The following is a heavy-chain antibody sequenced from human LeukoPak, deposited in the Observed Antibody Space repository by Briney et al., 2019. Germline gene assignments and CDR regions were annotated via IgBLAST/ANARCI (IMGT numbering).Heavy chain of an antibody. Sequence: PGGSLRLSCAASGFTFGGYAMTWVRQAPGKGLEWVSSIGDSGHTTHYADSVKGRFTISRDNAKNTLYLQMNSLRVEDTAFYYCARDTIYYSGSSGSIPFDYWGQGTLVTVSS. CDR3: ARDTIYYSGSSGSIPFDY. CDR1: GFTFGGYA. D-gene: IGHD3-22*01. V-gene: IGHV3-23*01. CDR2: IGDSGHTT. J-gene: IGHJ4*02.